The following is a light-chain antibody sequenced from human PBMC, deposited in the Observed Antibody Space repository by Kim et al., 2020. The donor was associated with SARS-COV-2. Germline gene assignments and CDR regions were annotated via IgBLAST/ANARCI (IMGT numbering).Light chain of an antibody. V-gene: IGLV1-47*01. Sequence: GQRLTTSCSGGSSNVGTNYVHWYQHLPGTAPKLLIYKDRQRPSGVPDRFSGSKSGTSASLAISGLQSEDEADYYCATWDDSLSGPVFGGGTKVTVL. CDR1: SSNVGTNY. CDR2: KDR. J-gene: IGLJ3*02. CDR3: ATWDDSLSGPV.